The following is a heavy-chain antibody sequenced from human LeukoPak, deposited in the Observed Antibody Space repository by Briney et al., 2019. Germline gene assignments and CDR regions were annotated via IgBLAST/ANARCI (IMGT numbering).Heavy chain of an antibody. V-gene: IGHV3-7*03. CDR1: GFTFSSYW. Sequence: GGSLRLSCAASGFTFSSYWMSWVRQAPGKGLEWVANIKQDGSEKYYVNSVKGRFTISRDNAKNSLYLQMNSLRAEDTPVYYCARGVDFWSGYWVWVYWGQGTLVTVFS. D-gene: IGHD3-3*01. J-gene: IGHJ4*02. CDR2: IKQDGSEK. CDR3: ARGVDFWSGYWVWVY.